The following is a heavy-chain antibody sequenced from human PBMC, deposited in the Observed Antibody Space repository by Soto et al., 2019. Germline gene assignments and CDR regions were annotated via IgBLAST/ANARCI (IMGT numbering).Heavy chain of an antibody. CDR3: GTVWKK. Sequence: EVQVVESGGGLVQPGGSLRLSCAASGFTFTNYWMHWVRQVPGEGLVWVSRIDIHGAGTSYADFVKGRFTISRDNAKNSLYLERNSLNLEDTAIYYCGTVWKKGGQGTMVTVSS. CDR1: GFTFTNYW. D-gene: IGHD3-16*01. V-gene: IGHV3-74*01. CDR2: IDIHGAGT. J-gene: IGHJ3*01.